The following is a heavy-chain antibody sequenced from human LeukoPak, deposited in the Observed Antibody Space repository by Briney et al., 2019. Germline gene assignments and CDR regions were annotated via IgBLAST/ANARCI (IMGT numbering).Heavy chain of an antibody. J-gene: IGHJ5*02. V-gene: IGHV7-4-1*02. CDR2: INTNTGNP. CDR1: GYTFTSYA. CDR3: ARGIIAAAGNWFDP. D-gene: IGHD6-13*01. Sequence: ASVKVSCKASGYTFTSYAMNWVRQAPGQGLEWMGWINTNTGNPTYAQGFTGRFVFSLDTSVSTAYLQISSLKAEDTAVCYCARGIIAAAGNWFDPWGQGTLVTVSS.